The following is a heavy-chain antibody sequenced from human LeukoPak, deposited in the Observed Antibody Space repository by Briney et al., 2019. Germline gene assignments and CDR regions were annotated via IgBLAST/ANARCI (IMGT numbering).Heavy chain of an antibody. J-gene: IGHJ4*02. CDR3: AKAESYSSSSGYFDY. CDR1: GFTFSSYA. CDR2: ISGSGGST. Sequence: GGSLRLSCAASGFTFSSYAMSWVRQAPGKGLEWVSAISGSGGSTYYADSVKGRFTISRDNSKNTLYLQMNSLRAEDTVVYYCAKAESYSSSSGYFDYWGQGTLVTVSS. D-gene: IGHD6-6*01. V-gene: IGHV3-23*01.